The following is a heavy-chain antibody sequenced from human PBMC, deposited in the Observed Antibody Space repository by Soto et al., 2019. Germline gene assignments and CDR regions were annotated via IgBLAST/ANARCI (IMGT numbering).Heavy chain of an antibody. V-gene: IGHV3-74*01. D-gene: IGHD1-7*01. CDR1: EFTFRSYW. J-gene: IGHJ3*01. CDR3: KRRLPGTYGAFDL. Sequence: EVQLVDSGGGLVQPGGSLRLCCAASEFTFRSYWMHWVRQSLGKGLVWVSSISGDGSSTNYADSVKGRFTISRDNAKNTVYLQIDSLRAEDTAVYYCKRRLPGTYGAFDLWGQGTKVTVSS. CDR2: ISGDGSST.